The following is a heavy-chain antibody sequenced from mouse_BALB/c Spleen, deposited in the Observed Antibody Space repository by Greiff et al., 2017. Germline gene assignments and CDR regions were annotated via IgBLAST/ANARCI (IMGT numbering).Heavy chain of an antibody. CDR3: TRGDGYYD. CDR1: GYTFTSYW. J-gene: IGHJ2*01. V-gene: IGHV1-69*02. Sequence: QVQLQQPGAELVRPGASVKLSCKASGYTFTSYWINWVKQRPGQGLEWIGNIYPSDSYTNYNQKFKDKATLTVDKSSSTAYMQLSSPTSEDSAVYYCTRGDGYYDWGQGTTRTVSS. D-gene: IGHD2-3*01. CDR2: IYPSDSYT.